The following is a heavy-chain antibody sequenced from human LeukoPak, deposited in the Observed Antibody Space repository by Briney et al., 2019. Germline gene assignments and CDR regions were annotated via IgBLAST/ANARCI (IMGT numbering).Heavy chain of an antibody. CDR2: INSDGSST. Sequence: PGGSLRLSCAASGFTFSSYWKRWVRQAPGKGLVWVSRINSDGSSTSYADSVKGRLTISRDNAKNTLYLQMNSLRVEDTAVYYCARGDGYAQRDWGQGTLVTVPS. CDR1: GFTFSSYW. D-gene: IGHD5-12*01. CDR3: ARGDGYAQRD. V-gene: IGHV3-74*01. J-gene: IGHJ4*02.